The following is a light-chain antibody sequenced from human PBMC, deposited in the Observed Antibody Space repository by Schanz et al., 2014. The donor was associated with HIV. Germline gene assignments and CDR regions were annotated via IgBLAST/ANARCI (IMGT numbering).Light chain of an antibody. CDR1: QSISNN. Sequence: EIVMTQSPATLYMSPGERATLSCRASQSISNNLAWYQHKPGQAPRLLIYGAFTRATGIPVRFSGSGSGTDFTLTISGLQSEDFAVYYCQQYNSWPRTFGQGTKVEIK. V-gene: IGKV3-15*01. J-gene: IGKJ1*01. CDR2: GAF. CDR3: QQYNSWPRT.